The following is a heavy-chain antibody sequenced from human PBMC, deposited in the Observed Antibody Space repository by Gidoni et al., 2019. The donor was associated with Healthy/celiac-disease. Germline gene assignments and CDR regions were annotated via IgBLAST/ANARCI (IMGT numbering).Heavy chain of an antibody. Sequence: QVQLQESGPGLVKPAQTLSLTCTVSGGSISSGGYYWSWIRQHPGKGLEWIGYISYSGSTYYNPSLKSRVTISVDTSKNQFSLKLSSVTAADTAVYYCARAQVVAISDAFDIWGQGTMVTVSS. CDR3: ARAQVVAISDAFDI. CDR1: GGSISSGGYY. V-gene: IGHV4-31*03. D-gene: IGHD3-22*01. J-gene: IGHJ3*02. CDR2: ISYSGST.